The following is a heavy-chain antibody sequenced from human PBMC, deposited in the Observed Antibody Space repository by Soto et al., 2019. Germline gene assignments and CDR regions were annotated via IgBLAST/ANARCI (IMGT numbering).Heavy chain of an antibody. CDR1: GYTFTSHG. J-gene: IGHJ3*02. CDR3: ARLLTEGATYREDAFDM. V-gene: IGHV1-18*01. Sequence: QLQLVQSGGEVKTPGASVKVSCTTSGYTFTSHGISWVRQAPGQGLEWMGWISTYNGKTDYAQKFQGRVTMTADTRTSKAYMEVRSLRSDDTAVYYCARLLTEGATYREDAFDMWGQGTKVTVSS. D-gene: IGHD1-26*01. CDR2: ISTYNGKT.